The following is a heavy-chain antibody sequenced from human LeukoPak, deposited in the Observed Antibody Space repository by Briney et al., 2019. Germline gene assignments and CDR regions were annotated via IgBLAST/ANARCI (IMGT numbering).Heavy chain of an antibody. CDR2: ISGSGGST. CDR3: AKDRRYYDSSGYYSYYFDY. D-gene: IGHD3-22*01. CDR1: GFTFSSYA. J-gene: IGHJ4*02. Sequence: GGSLRLSRAASGFTFSSYAMSWVRQAPGKGLEWVSAISGSGGSTYYADSVKGRFTISRDNSKNTLYLQMNSLRAEDTAVYYCAKDRRYYDSSGYYSYYFDYWGQGTLVTVSS. V-gene: IGHV3-23*01.